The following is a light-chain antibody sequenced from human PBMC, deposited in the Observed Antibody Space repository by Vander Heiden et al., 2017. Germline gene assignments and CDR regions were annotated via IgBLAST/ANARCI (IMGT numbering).Light chain of an antibody. V-gene: IGKV4-1*01. CDR2: WAS. CDR1: RGVLYSGNNKNY. J-gene: IGKJ4*01. CDR3: QQDDSAPIT. Sequence: DNVMTQSPDSLAVSLGERATINCKSSRGVLYSGNNKNYLAWYQQKAGQPPKVLIYWASARASGVPDRFSGSGTGTDFTLTISRLQAEDVAVYYCQQDDSAPITFGGGTKVEIK.